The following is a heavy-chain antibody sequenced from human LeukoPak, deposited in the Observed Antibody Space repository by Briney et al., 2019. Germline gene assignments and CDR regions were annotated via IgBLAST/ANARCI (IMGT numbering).Heavy chain of an antibody. J-gene: IGHJ4*02. CDR3: ARDGRSGSARGRYYFDY. V-gene: IGHV4-59*12. D-gene: IGHD3-3*01. Sequence: SETLSLTCTVSGGSISSYYWSWIRQPPGKGLEWIGYIYYSGSTNYNPSLKSRVTISVDTSKNQFSLKLSSVTAAATAVYYCARDGRSGSARGRYYFDYWGQGTLVTVSS. CDR1: GGSISSYY. CDR2: IYYSGST.